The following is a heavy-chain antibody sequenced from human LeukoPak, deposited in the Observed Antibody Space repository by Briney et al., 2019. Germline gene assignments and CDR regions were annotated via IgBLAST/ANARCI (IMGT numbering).Heavy chain of an antibody. V-gene: IGHV1-8*01. J-gene: IGHJ5*02. D-gene: IGHD3-16*01. CDR1: GYTFTSYG. CDR3: ARRRPPMIGNWFDP. CDR2: MNPNSGNT. Sequence: ASVKVSCKASGYTFTSYGINWVRQATGQGLEWMGWMNPNSGNTGYAQKFQGRVTMTRNTSISTAYMELSSLRSEDTAVYYCARRRPPMIGNWFDPWGQGTLVTVSS.